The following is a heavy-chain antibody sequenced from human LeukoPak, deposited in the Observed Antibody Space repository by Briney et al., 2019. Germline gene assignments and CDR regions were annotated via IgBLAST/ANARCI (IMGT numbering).Heavy chain of an antibody. CDR3: ARFATTVTNYFDY. CDR1: GYSFTSYW. CDR2: IYPGDSDT. D-gene: IGHD4-17*01. Sequence: GESLKISCKGSGYSFTSYWIGWVRQMPVNGLEWMGIIYPGDSDTRYSPSFQGQVTISADKSISTAYLQWSSLKASDTAMYYCARFATTVTNYFDYWGQGTLVTVSS. J-gene: IGHJ4*02. V-gene: IGHV5-51*01.